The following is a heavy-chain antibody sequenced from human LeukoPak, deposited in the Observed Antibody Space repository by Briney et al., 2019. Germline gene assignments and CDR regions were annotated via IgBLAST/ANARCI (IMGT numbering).Heavy chain of an antibody. D-gene: IGHD3-3*01. V-gene: IGHV4-39*07. CDR1: GGSISSSSYY. CDR3: ARYSQATYYDFWSGYHYSFDY. CDR2: IYYSGST. Sequence: SETLSLTCTVSGGSISSSSYYWGWIRQPPGKGLEWIGSIYYSGSTYYNPSLKSRVTISVDTSKNQFSLKLSSVTAADTAVYYCARYSQATYYDFWSGYHYSFDYWGQGTLVTVSS. J-gene: IGHJ4*02.